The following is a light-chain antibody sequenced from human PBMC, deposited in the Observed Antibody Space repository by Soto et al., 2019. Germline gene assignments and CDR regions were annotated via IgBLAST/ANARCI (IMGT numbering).Light chain of an antibody. Sequence: DIQMTQSPSTLSASVGDRVTITCRASQSISSWLAWYQQKPGKAPKLLIYDASSLESGVPSRFSGSGSGTEFTLTISGLQPDDFATYYCQQYNSYSGSTFGQGTRLEMK. CDR3: QQYNSYSGST. CDR1: QSISSW. V-gene: IGKV1-5*01. CDR2: DAS. J-gene: IGKJ5*01.